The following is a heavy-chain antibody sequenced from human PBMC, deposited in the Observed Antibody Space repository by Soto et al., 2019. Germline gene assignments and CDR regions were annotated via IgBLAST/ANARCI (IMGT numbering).Heavy chain of an antibody. D-gene: IGHD6-13*01. CDR2: IDSSGEK. J-gene: IGHJ5*02. V-gene: IGHV2-26*01. Sequence: QVTLKESGPVLVKPTEPLTLRCTVSGLSITDSEMGVSWIRQPPGQPLEWLAHIDSSGEKSYRTFPKSRLAISKDTSKSQIVLTMTNMDPADTATYYCARRQLAVAVSPWFDPWGQGIPVTVSS. CDR3: ARRQLAVAVSPWFDP. CDR1: GLSITDSEMG.